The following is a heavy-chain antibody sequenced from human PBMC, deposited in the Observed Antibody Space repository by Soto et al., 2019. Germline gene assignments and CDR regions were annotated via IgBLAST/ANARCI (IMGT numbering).Heavy chain of an antibody. V-gene: IGHV4-4*07. CDR2: IYTSGST. CDR1: GGSISSYY. D-gene: IGHD6-6*01. J-gene: IGHJ6*02. CDR3: ARDQELSIAARPYYYYGMDV. Sequence: SETLSLSCTVSGGSISSYYWSWIRQPAGKGLEWIGRIYTSGSTNYNPSLKSRVTMSVDTSKNQFSLKLSSVTAADTAVYYCARDQELSIAARPYYYYGMDVWGQGTTVTVSS.